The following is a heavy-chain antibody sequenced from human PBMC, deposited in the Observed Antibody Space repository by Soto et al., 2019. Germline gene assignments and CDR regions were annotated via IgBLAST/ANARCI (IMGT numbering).Heavy chain of an antibody. D-gene: IGHD6-13*01. Sequence: NPSETLSLTCTVSGGSISSYYWSWIRQPPGKGLEWIGYIYYSGSTNYNPSLKSRVTISVDTSKNQFSLKLSSVTAADTAVYYCARHNSGAAAGHNWFDPWGQGTLVTVSS. V-gene: IGHV4-59*08. CDR2: IYYSGST. J-gene: IGHJ5*02. CDR1: GGSISSYY. CDR3: ARHNSGAAAGHNWFDP.